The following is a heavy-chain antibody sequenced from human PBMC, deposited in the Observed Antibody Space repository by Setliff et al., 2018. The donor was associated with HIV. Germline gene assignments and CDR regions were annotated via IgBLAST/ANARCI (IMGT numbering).Heavy chain of an antibody. Sequence: SVKVSCKASGGTFSSYAISWVRQAPGQGLEWMGGIIPILGIANYAQKFQGRVTITTDESTSTAYMELRRLRSEDTAVYYWAHHARVGDGYNYDYYYYYMDVWGKGTTVTVSS. CDR2: IIPILGIA. D-gene: IGHD5-12*01. J-gene: IGHJ6*03. CDR3: AHHARVGDGYNYDYYYYYMDV. V-gene: IGHV1-69*10. CDR1: GGTFSSYA.